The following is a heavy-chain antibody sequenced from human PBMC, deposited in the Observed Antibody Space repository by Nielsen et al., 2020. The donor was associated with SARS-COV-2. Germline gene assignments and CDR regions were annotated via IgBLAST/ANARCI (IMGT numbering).Heavy chain of an antibody. Sequence: SLKISCAASGFSFSNYGMHWVRQAPGKGLEWVALIYYDGRNRNYADSVKGRFTISRDNSNSTLSLQMNSLRGEDTAVYFCVRESAYGDYTGGFDYWGQGTLVTVSS. V-gene: IGHV3-33*01. CDR2: IYYDGRNR. CDR1: GFSFSNYG. D-gene: IGHD4-17*01. J-gene: IGHJ4*02. CDR3: VRESAYGDYTGGFDY.